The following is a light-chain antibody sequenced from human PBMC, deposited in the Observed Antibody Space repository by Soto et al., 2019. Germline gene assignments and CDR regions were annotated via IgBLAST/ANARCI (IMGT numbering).Light chain of an antibody. V-gene: IGKV3-11*01. CDR1: QSVSSY. CDR2: DAS. J-gene: IGKJ1*01. CDR3: QQRGNWPWT. Sequence: EIVLTQSPATLSLSPGERVTLSCRASQSVSSYLAWYQQKPGQAPRLLIYDASNRATGIPGRFSGSGSGTDFTLTISSLEPEDFAVYYCQQRGNWPWTFGQGTKVDIK.